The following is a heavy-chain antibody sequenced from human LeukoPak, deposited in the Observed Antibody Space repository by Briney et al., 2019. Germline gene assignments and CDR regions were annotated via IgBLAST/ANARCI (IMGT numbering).Heavy chain of an antibody. CDR2: IKPDGSEK. Sequence: GGSLRLSCVVSGFTFSNYWMSWVRQAPGKGLEWVANIKPDGSEKNYVDSVKGRYTISREKAKNSLYLQMNSLRAEDTAVYYCARDRPSGWYLQYYFNYGGQGNLVTVSA. J-gene: IGHJ4*02. CDR1: GFTFSNYW. CDR3: ARDRPSGWYLQYYFNY. D-gene: IGHD6-19*01. V-gene: IGHV3-7*04.